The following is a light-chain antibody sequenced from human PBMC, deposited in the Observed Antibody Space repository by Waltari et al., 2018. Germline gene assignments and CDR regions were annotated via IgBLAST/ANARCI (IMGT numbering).Light chain of an antibody. V-gene: IGKV3-20*01. J-gene: IGKJ1*01. CDR3: QQYDSSTT. Sequence: GRASQRISNDYLAWYQQKPGQAPGLLIYGASTRATGIPDRFSGSGSGTDFTLTISRLEPEDFAVYFCQQYDSSTTFGQGTKMDIK. CDR2: GAS. CDR1: QRISNDY.